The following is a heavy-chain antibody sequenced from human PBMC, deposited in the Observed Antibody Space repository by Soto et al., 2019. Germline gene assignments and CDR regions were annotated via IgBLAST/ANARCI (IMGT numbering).Heavy chain of an antibody. CDR1: GYTFTSYA. CDR3: ARDPDLTYYYDSSGLLFDY. Sequence: ASVKVSCKASGYTFTSYAMHWVRQAPGQRLEWMGWINAGNGNTKYSQKFQGRVTITRDTSASTAYMELSSLRSEDTAVYYCARDPDLTYYYDSSGLLFDYWGQGTLVTVSS. J-gene: IGHJ4*02. D-gene: IGHD3-22*01. V-gene: IGHV1-3*01. CDR2: INAGNGNT.